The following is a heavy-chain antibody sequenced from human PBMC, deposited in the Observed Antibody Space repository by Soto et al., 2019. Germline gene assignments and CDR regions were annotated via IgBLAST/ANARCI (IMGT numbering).Heavy chain of an antibody. CDR1: GFTFSSYG. Sequence: SLRLSCAASGFTFSSYGMHWVRQAPGKGLEWVAVISYDGSNKYYADSVKGRSTISRDNSKNTLYLQMNSLRAEDTAVYYCAKFLRRRWLIDAFDIWGQGTMVTVSS. CDR3: AKFLRRRWLIDAFDI. J-gene: IGHJ3*02. V-gene: IGHV3-30*18. D-gene: IGHD5-12*01. CDR2: ISYDGSNK.